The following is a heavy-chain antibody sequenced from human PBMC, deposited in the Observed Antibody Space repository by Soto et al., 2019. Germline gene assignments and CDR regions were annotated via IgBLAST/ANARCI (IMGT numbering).Heavy chain of an antibody. CDR1: AGSVSSYY. CDR2: IYNSGST. D-gene: IGHD6-13*01. J-gene: IGHJ4*02. Sequence: YETLSLTCSVSAGSVSSYYWSWIRQPPGKGREWLVYIYNSGSTHYNPSLKSRVTISVDTSKNQFSLKLSSVTAADTAVYYCARQKAGRGVDSWRKGTLVPVSS. V-gene: IGHV4-59*02. CDR3: ARQKAGRGVDS.